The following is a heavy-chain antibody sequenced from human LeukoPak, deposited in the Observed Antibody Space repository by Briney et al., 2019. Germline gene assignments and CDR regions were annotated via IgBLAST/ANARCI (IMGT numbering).Heavy chain of an antibody. CDR3: AKDGSYYGGYFDY. CDR1: GFTFSSYG. Sequence: RSLRLSCAASGFTFSSYGMHWVRQAPGKGLEWVAVISYDGSNKYYADSVKGRFTISRDNSKNTLYLQMNSLRAEDTAVYYCAKDGSYYGGYFDYWGQGTLVTVSS. CDR2: ISYDGSNK. D-gene: IGHD1-26*01. J-gene: IGHJ4*02. V-gene: IGHV3-30*18.